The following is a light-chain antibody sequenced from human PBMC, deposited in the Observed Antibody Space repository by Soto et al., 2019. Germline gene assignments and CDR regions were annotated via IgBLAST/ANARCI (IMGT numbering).Light chain of an antibody. J-gene: IGLJ1*01. V-gene: IGLV2-23*01. CDR1: RNDVGNYNL. Sequence: QSALTQPASVSGSPGQSITVSCTGSRNDVGNYNLVSWYQQSPGKAPKLLIYEDSKRPSGVSNRFSGSKSGDTASLTISGLQTEDEADYYCCSYTGATTAYVFGTGTKVTV. CDR3: CSYTGATTAYV. CDR2: EDS.